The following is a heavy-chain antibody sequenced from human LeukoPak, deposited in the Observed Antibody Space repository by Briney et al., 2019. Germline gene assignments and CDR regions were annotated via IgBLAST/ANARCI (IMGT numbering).Heavy chain of an antibody. D-gene: IGHD5-18*01. J-gene: IGHJ3*02. CDR1: GFTFSDYY. CDR3: ARYSYGYDAFDI. Sequence: PGGSLRLSCAASGFTFSDYYMSWIRQPPGKGLEWIGEINHSGSTNYNPSLKSRVTISVDTSKNQFSLKLSSVTAADTAVYYCARYSYGYDAFDIWGQGTMVTVSS. CDR2: INHSGST. V-gene: IGHV4-34*01.